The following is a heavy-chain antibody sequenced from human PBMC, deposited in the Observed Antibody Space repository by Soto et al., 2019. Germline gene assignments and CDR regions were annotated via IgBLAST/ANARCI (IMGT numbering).Heavy chain of an antibody. D-gene: IGHD3-22*01. CDR2: IYYSGST. J-gene: IGHJ4*02. V-gene: IGHV4-59*01. CDR3: ASSTNPRRWYYYDSSGYGRFDY. CDR1: GGSISSYY. Sequence: SETLSLTCTVSGGSISSYYWSWIRQPPGKGLEWIGYIYYSGSTNYNPSLKSRVTISVDTSKNQFSLKLSSVTAADTAVYYCASSTNPRRWYYYDSSGYGRFDYWGQGTLVTVSS.